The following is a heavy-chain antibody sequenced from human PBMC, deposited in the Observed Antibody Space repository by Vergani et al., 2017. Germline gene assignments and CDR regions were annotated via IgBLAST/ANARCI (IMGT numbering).Heavy chain of an antibody. CDR1: GNTFSHYT. D-gene: IGHD2-2*01. Sequence: QVQLVQSGSELKKPGASVKVSCRTSGNTFSHYTMSWVRQAPGQGLEWMGWINTNTGNPTYAQGFMGRFVFSLYTSVTTTYLQINSLQAEATAVYYCYASARDPWGQGTLVTVSA. J-gene: IGHJ5*02. V-gene: IGHV7-4-1*02. CDR3: YASARDP. CDR2: INTNTGNP.